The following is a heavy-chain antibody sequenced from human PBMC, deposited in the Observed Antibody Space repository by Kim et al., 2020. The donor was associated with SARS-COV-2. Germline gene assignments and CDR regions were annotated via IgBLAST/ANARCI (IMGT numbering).Heavy chain of an antibody. CDR3: TRHGCSGGSCYRGYYYYGMDV. CDR1: GFTFSGSA. D-gene: IGHD2-15*01. Sequence: GGSLRLSCAASGFTFSGSAMHWVRQASGKGLEWVGRIRSKANSYATAYAASVKGRFTISRDDSKNTAYLQMNSLKTEDTAVYYCTRHGCSGGSCYRGYYYYGMDVWGQGTTVTVSS. CDR2: IRSKANSYAT. V-gene: IGHV3-73*01. J-gene: IGHJ6*02.